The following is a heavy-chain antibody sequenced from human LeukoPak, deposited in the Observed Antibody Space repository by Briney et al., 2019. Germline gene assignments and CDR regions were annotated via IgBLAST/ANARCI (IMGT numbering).Heavy chain of an antibody. D-gene: IGHD3-22*01. CDR3: ARFYYYDSSGYYPRYFDH. Sequence: EPSETLSLTCTVSGGSISTITYYWGWVRQSPEKGLEWLATIYYSASIYYSPSLKSRLTISIDTSKNQISLKLNPVTAADTAVYYCARFYYYDSSGYYPRYFDHWGPGTLVTVSS. CDR2: IYYSASI. J-gene: IGHJ4*02. V-gene: IGHV4-39*07. CDR1: GGSISTITYY.